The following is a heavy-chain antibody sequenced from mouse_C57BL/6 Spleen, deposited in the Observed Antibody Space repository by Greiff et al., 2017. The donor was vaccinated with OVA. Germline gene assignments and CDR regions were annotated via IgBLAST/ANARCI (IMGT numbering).Heavy chain of an antibody. V-gene: IGHV1-64*01. CDR2: IHPNSGST. D-gene: IGHD2-2*01. J-gene: IGHJ4*01. CDR1: GYTFTSYW. CDR3: ASRGYDGAMDY. Sequence: QVQLQQSGAELVQPGASVKLSCKASGYTFTSYWMHWVKQRPGQGLEWIGMIHPNSGSTNYNAKFKSKATLTVDKSSSTAYMQLSSLTSEDSAVYYCASRGYDGAMDYWGQGTSVTVSS.